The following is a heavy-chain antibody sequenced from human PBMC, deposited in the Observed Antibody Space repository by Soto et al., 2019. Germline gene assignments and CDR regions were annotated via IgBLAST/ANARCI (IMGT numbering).Heavy chain of an antibody. D-gene: IGHD2-2*01. Sequence: ASVKVSCKASGYTFTSYYIHWVRQAPGQGLEWLGIINPSGGSTSSAQKLQGRVTMTKDTSTSTVYMELSSLRSEDTAVYFCARGACIITSCYGVYYYYGMDVWGQGTTVTVSS. CDR1: GYTFTSYY. CDR2: INPSGGST. V-gene: IGHV1-46*04. J-gene: IGHJ6*02. CDR3: ARGACIITSCYGVYYYYGMDV.